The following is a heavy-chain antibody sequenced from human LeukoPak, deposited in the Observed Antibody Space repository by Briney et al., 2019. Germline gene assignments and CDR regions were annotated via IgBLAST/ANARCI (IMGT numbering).Heavy chain of an antibody. J-gene: IGHJ4*02. V-gene: IGHV1-69*05. CDR2: IIPIFGTA. Sequence: SVKVSCKASGGTFSSYAISWVRQAPGQGLEWIGRIIPIFGTANYAQKFQGRVTITTDESTSTAYMELSSLRSEDTAVYYCASTTIAAADHFDYWGQGTLVTVSS. CDR3: ASTTIAAADHFDY. CDR1: GGTFSSYA. D-gene: IGHD6-13*01.